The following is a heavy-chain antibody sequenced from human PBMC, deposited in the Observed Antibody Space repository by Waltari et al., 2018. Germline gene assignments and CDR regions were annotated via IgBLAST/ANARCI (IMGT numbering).Heavy chain of an antibody. CDR2: IDPDGGGT. CDR1: GYTFPHYY. Sequence: QVQLVQSGAEVERPGASVRISCKASGYTFPHYYVHWLRQAHGRGLEWLGIIDPDGGGTTYAPKFRDRLSLTRDTSTSVLYMALDNLNSDDSAIYFCARGRGTLGQLLVTYWGQGTQVLVSS. V-gene: IGHV1-46*01. D-gene: IGHD6-13*01. J-gene: IGHJ4*02. CDR3: ARGRGTLGQLLVTY.